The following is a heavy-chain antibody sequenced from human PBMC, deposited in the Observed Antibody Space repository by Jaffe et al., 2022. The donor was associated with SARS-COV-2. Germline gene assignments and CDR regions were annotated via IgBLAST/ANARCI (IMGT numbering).Heavy chain of an antibody. V-gene: IGHV1-2*04. CDR2: INPNNGDT. CDR1: GYTFNAYY. Sequence: QVQLVQSGAEVKEPGASVKVSCKASGYTFNAYYLYWVRQAPGQGLEWMGRINPNNGDTDYAQKFQGWVTMTRDTSISTVYMELSRLTSDDTAVYYCARDRGVGGDWPWNYNHMDVWGQGTTVTVSS. CDR3: ARDRGVGGDWPWNYNHMDV. D-gene: IGHD2-21*02. J-gene: IGHJ6*02.